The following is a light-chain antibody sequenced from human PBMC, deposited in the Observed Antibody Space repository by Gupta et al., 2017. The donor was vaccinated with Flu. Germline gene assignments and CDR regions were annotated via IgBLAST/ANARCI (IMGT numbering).Light chain of an antibody. CDR1: SCDVGSYNL. V-gene: IGLV2-23*01. J-gene: IGLJ3*02. CDR3: CSYAGSSSWV. CDR2: EGS. Sequence: QSALTQPASVSGSPGQSITISCTGTSCDVGSYNLVSWYQQHPGKAPKLIIYEGSTRPSGVSHRFSGSKSGNTASLTISGLQAEDEADYYCCSYAGSSSWVFGGGTKLTVL.